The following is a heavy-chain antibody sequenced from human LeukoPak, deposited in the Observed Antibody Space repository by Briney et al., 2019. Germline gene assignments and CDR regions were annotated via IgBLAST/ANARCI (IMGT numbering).Heavy chain of an antibody. Sequence: GGSLRLSCAASGFTFSDYYMSWIRQAPGKGLEWDSYISSSGSTIYYADSVKGRFTISRDNAKNSLYLQMNSLRAEDTAVYYCARATWVVTAIPVTGVGYWGQGTLVTVSS. CDR2: ISSSGSTI. CDR1: GFTFSDYY. D-gene: IGHD2-21*02. J-gene: IGHJ4*02. V-gene: IGHV3-11*01. CDR3: ARATWVVTAIPVTGVGY.